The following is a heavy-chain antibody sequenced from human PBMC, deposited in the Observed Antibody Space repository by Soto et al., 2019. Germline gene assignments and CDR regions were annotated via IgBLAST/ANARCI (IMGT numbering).Heavy chain of an antibody. Sequence: SETLSLTCAVYGGSFSGYYWSWIRQPPGKGLEWIGEINHSGSTNYNPSLKSRVTISVDTSKNQFSLKLSSVTAADTAVYYCARGRCSGGSCYSQSYYYYMDVWGKGTTVTVSS. V-gene: IGHV4-34*01. J-gene: IGHJ6*03. D-gene: IGHD2-15*01. CDR3: ARGRCSGGSCYSQSYYYYMDV. CDR2: INHSGST. CDR1: GGSFSGYY.